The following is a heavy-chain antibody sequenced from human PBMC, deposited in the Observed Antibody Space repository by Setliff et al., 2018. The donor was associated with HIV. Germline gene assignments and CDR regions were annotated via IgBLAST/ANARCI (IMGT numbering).Heavy chain of an antibody. CDR3: AREKRQIWSTDYYYHYGLDV. D-gene: IGHD5-18*01. Sequence: SETLSLTCTVSGGSITRTPYYWGWIRQPPGKGLEWIGSSHYNGNTNITPSLKSRVTMSLDTPRNEFYLTLTSVTAADTAVYYCAREKRQIWSTDYYYHYGLDVWGQGITVTVSS. J-gene: IGHJ6*02. CDR1: GGSITRTPYY. CDR2: SHYNGNT. V-gene: IGHV4-39*07.